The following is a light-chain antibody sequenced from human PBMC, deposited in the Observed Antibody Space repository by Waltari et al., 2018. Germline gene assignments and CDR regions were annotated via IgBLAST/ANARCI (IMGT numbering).Light chain of an antibody. CDR1: SSDVGGYNY. J-gene: IGLJ3*02. CDR2: DVS. Sequence: QSALTQPASVSGSPGQSITISCTGTSSDVGGYNYVSWYQQHPGEAPQLLMFDVSKRPSGTSNRFSGSKSGNTASLTISGLQAEDEANYYCASYTTSSTFGVFGGGTKLTVL. CDR3: ASYTTSSTFGV. V-gene: IGLV2-14*01.